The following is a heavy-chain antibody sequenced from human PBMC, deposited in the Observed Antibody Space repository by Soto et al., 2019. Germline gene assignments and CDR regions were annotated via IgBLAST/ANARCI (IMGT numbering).Heavy chain of an antibody. Sequence: ASVKVSCKASGYTFTSYYMHLVRQAPGQGLEWMGIINPSGGSTSYAQKFQGRVTMTRDTSTSTVYMELSSLRSEDTAVYYCARVSGGQWLVEKHFAYWVQGTLVTVSS. J-gene: IGHJ4*02. CDR1: GYTFTSYY. D-gene: IGHD6-19*01. CDR2: INPSGGST. V-gene: IGHV1-46*01. CDR3: ARVSGGQWLVEKHFAY.